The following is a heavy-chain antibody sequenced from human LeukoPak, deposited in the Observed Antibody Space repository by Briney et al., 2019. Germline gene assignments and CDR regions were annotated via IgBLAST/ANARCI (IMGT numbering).Heavy chain of an antibody. CDR2: IKQDGIET. CDR1: VFAFSSSW. J-gene: IGHJ6*03. V-gene: IGHV3-7*01. D-gene: IGHD2-2*01. Sequence: GGSLRLSCAASVFAFSSSWMSWVPQAPGRGLEGGANIKQDGIETYYVDSLKGRFTVTRDNAKNSVYLQMNNLRAEDTAVYYCARRAPGYCITTSCPDTYYYYYYMDVWGKGTTVTVSS. CDR3: ARRAPGYCITTSCPDTYYYYYYMDV.